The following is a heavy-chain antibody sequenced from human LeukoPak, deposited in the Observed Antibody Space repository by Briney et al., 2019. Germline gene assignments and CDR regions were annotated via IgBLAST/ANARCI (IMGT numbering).Heavy chain of an antibody. V-gene: IGHV3-23*01. CDR3: AKWGPCSGGSCWSPPQWLVPPFDY. CDR1: GFTFSSYA. Sequence: GGSLRLSCAASGFTFSSYAMSWVRQAPGKGLEWVSAISGSGGSTYYADSVKGRFTISRDNSKNTLYLQMNSLRAEDTAVYYCAKWGPCSGGSCWSPPQWLVPPFDYWGQGTLVTVSS. D-gene: IGHD2-15*01. J-gene: IGHJ4*02. CDR2: ISGSGGST.